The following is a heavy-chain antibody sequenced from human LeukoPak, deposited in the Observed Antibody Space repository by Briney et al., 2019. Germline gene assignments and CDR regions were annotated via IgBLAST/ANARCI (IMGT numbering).Heavy chain of an antibody. J-gene: IGHJ4*02. D-gene: IGHD2/OR15-2a*01. V-gene: IGHV3-53*01. CDR2: FSSGGRT. CDR1: GFTVSTYS. CDR3: ASILYG. Sequence: GGSLRLSCAASGFTVSTYSMSWGRQAPGKGLEWVATFSSGGRTSYADSVKGRFTISRDTSQNTVYLQMNSLRDEDTALYYCASILYGWGQGTLVTVSS.